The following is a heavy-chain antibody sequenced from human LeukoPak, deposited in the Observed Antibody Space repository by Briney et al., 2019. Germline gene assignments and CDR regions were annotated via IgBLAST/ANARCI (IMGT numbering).Heavy chain of an antibody. CDR1: GGSISSYY. CDR2: IYTSGST. J-gene: IGHJ3*02. Sequence: SETLSLTCTVSGGSISSYYWSWIRQPAGKGLEWIGRIYTSGSTNYNPSLKRRATISVNTTNNDFSLPLSPLTAADTAVYYCSRDYYDSSGHDAFDIWGQGTMVTVSS. D-gene: IGHD3-22*01. V-gene: IGHV4-4*07. CDR3: SRDYYDSSGHDAFDI.